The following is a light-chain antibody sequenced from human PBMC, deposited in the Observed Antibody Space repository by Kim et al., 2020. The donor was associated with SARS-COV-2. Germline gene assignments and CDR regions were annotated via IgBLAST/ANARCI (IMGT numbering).Light chain of an antibody. V-gene: IGKV3-15*01. CDR1: QSVSSN. CDR2: GAS. CDR3: QQYNNWLT. J-gene: IGKJ5*01. Sequence: ETVMTQSPATLSVSPGERATLSCRASQSVSSNLAWYQQKPGQAPRLLINGASTRATGIPVRFCGSGSGTEFTLTISSLQSEDFAVYYCQQYNNWLTFGQGTRLEIK.